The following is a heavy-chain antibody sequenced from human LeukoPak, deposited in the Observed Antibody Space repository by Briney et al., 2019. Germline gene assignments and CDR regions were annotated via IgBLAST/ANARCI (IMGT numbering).Heavy chain of an antibody. CDR3: AKGSGSYYGQFDY. CDR2: IWYDGSNK. V-gene: IGHV3-33*06. D-gene: IGHD1-26*01. Sequence: GRSLRLSCAASGFTFSSYGMHWVRQAPGKGLEWVAVIWYDGSNKYYADSVKGRFTISRDNSKNTLYLQMNSLRAEDTAVYYCAKGSGSYYGQFDYWGQGTLLTVSS. J-gene: IGHJ4*02. CDR1: GFTFSSYG.